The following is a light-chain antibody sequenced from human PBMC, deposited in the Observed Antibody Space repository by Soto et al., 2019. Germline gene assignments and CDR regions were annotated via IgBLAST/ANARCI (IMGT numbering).Light chain of an antibody. CDR3: SSYTSSSTL. Sequence: QCALTQPASVSGSPGQSITISCTGTSSDVGGYNYVSWYQQHPGKAPKLMIYDVSNRPSGVSNRFSGSKSGNTASLTISGLQAEDEADYFCSSYTSSSTLFGTGTKVTVL. J-gene: IGLJ1*01. CDR1: SSDVGGYNY. V-gene: IGLV2-14*01. CDR2: DVS.